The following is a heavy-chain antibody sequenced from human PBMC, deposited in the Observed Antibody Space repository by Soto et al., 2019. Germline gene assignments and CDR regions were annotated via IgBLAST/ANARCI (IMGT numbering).Heavy chain of an antibody. CDR2: IYDSGST. CDR1: GASISSYY. V-gene: IGHV4-59*01. J-gene: IGHJ3*02. Sequence: QVQLQESGPGLVRPSETLSLTCIVSGASISSYYWSWIRQPPGKGLEWIGYIYDSGSTEYNPSLKSRVTISTDTSKNQFSLKLTSVTAADTAVYYCAREGLRKGRVFDIWGQGTMVTVSS. CDR3: AREGLRKGRVFDI. D-gene: IGHD3-16*01.